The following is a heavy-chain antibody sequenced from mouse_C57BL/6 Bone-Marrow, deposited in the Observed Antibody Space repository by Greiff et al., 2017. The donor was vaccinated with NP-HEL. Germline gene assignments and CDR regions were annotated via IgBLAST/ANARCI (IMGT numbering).Heavy chain of an antibody. CDR1: GYTFTSYW. V-gene: IGHV1-64*01. CDR2: IHPNSGST. Sequence: QVQLQQPGAELVKPGASVKLSCKASGYTFTSYWMHWVKQRPGQGLEWIGMIHPNSGSTNYNEKFKSKATLTVDKSSSPAYMQLSSLTSEDSAVYYCARLGYIKDFDYWGQGTTLTVSS. D-gene: IGHD1-2*01. J-gene: IGHJ2*01. CDR3: ARLGYIKDFDY.